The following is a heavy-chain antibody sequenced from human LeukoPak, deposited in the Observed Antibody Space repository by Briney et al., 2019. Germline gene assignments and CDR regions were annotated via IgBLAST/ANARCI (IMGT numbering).Heavy chain of an antibody. V-gene: IGHV3-48*03. Sequence: GGSLRLSCAASGFTFSSYEMNWVRQAPGKGLEWVLYISSSGSTIYYADSVKGRFTISRDNAKNSLYLQMNSLRAEDTAVYYCARLLWHHYGMDVWGQGTTVTVSS. CDR1: GFTFSSYE. D-gene: IGHD3-10*01. J-gene: IGHJ6*02. CDR3: ARLLWHHYGMDV. CDR2: ISSSGSTI.